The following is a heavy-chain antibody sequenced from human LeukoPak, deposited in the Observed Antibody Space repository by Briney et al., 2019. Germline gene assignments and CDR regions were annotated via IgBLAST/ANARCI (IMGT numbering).Heavy chain of an antibody. CDR1: GFTFSNAW. Sequence: SGRSLRLSCAASGFTFSNAWMSWVRQAPGKGLEWVGRIKTKTDGGTTDYAAPVKGRFTISRDDSKNTLYLQMNSLKTEDTAVYYCTTDCGGDCYTYYYYYYYMDVWGKGTTATVSS. CDR2: IKTKTDGGTT. CDR3: TTDCGGDCYTYYYYYYYMDV. D-gene: IGHD2-21*01. J-gene: IGHJ6*03. V-gene: IGHV3-15*01.